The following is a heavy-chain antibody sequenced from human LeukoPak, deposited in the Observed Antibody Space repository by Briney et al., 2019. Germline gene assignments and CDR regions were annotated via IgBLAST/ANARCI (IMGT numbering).Heavy chain of an antibody. J-gene: IGHJ4*02. CDR3: TRGAGTGWRFDS. CDR1: GFTFSTYY. CDR2: ISSSSSYI. Sequence: GGSLRLSYAASGFTFSTYYMNWVRQAPGKGLEWVSSISSSSSYIYYSDSVKGRFTISRDNAKNSLYLQMNSLKADDTAVYYCTRGAGTGWRFDSWGQGTLVTVSS. D-gene: IGHD6-19*01. V-gene: IGHV3-21*01.